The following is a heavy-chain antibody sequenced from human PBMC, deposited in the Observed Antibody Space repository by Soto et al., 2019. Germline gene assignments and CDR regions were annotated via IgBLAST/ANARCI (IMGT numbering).Heavy chain of an antibody. CDR2: ISYDGSNK. CDR1: GFTFSSYG. J-gene: IGHJ4*02. V-gene: IGHV3-30*18. D-gene: IGHD6-6*01. CDR3: AKGAGSSPNFDY. Sequence: ESGGGVVQPGRSLRLSCAASGFTFSSYGMHWVRQAPGKGLEWVAVISYDGSNKYYADSVKGRFTISRDNSKNTLYLQMNSLRAEDTAVYYCAKGAGSSPNFDYWGQGTLVTVSS.